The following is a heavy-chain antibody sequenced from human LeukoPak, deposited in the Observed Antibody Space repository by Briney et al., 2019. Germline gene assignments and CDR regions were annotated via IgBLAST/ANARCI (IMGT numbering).Heavy chain of an antibody. CDR3: ASNIAAAPYYYYGMDV. Sequence: GGSLRLSCAASGFTFSSYAMSWVRQAPGKGLEWVSAISGSGGSTYYADSVKGRFTISRDNSKNSLYLQMNSLRAEDTAVYYCASNIAAAPYYYYGMDVWGQGTTVTVSS. D-gene: IGHD6-13*01. CDR1: GFTFSSYA. V-gene: IGHV3-23*01. CDR2: ISGSGGST. J-gene: IGHJ6*02.